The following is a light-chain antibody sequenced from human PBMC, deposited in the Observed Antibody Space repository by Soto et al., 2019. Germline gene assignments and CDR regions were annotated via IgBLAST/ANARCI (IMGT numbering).Light chain of an antibody. V-gene: IGKV3-15*01. Sequence: EIVMTQSPATPSVSPGEGATLSCRASQSVSSNLAWYQLKPGQAPRLLIYDASTRATGIPARFSGSGSGTEFTLTISSLQSEDFAVYYCQQYNNWPRTFGQGTKVEIK. CDR2: DAS. J-gene: IGKJ1*01. CDR3: QQYNNWPRT. CDR1: QSVSSN.